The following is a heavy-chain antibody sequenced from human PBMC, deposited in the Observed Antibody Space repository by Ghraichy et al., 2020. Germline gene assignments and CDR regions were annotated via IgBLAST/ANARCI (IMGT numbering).Heavy chain of an antibody. CDR3: ARAAPYCSSTTCIDY. V-gene: IGHV3-74*01. J-gene: IGHJ4*02. CDR2: IYGDGTDT. D-gene: IGHD2-2*01. Sequence: SLRLSCSASGFTFSNIWIHWVRQSPGKGLVWVSRIYGDGTDTTYADSVKGRFTISGDSAKNTLYLQMNSLRAEDTAVYYCARAAPYCSSTTCIDYWGQGTLVTVSS. CDR1: GFTFSNIW.